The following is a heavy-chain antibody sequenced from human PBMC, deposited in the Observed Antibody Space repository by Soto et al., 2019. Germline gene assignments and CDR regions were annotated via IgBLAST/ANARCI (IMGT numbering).Heavy chain of an antibody. Sequence: EVQLVESGGGLIQPGGSLRLSCAASAFTVSTYYMTWVRQPPGKGLEWVSVLYSDGTTYYADSVEGRFTISRDNSKNTLFLQMNTLRVDDTAVYYCARATGGSGWAWVDYWGQGTLVTVSS. J-gene: IGHJ4*02. D-gene: IGHD6-19*01. CDR2: LYSDGTT. CDR3: ARATGGSGWAWVDY. V-gene: IGHV3-53*01. CDR1: AFTVSTYY.